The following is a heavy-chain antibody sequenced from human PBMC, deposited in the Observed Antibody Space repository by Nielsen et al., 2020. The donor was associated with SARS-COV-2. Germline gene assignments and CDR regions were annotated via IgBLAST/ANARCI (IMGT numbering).Heavy chain of an antibody. J-gene: IGHJ4*02. CDR2: IRSRAYGGTT. V-gene: IGHV3-49*04. CDR3: TRDLASYGDYVVKGFNY. D-gene: IGHD4-17*01. Sequence: GESLKISCTASGFTFGDYAMSWVRQAPGKGLEWVGFIRSRAYGGTTEYAASVKGRFTISRDDSKSIAYLQMNSLKTEDTAVYYCTRDLASYGDYVVKGFNYWGQGTLVTVSS. CDR1: GFTFGDYA.